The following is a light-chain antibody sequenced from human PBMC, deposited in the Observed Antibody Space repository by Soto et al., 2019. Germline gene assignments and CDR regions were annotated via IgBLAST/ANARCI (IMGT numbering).Light chain of an antibody. J-gene: IGKJ1*01. CDR2: AAS. Sequence: DIQMTQSPSSVSASIGDRVTITFRASQDIGRRLAWFQQKPGQAPKYLIQAASSLQGGVPSTFSGSGSGTDFTLTISSLQPEDFATYYCQQSYSTPMWTFGQGTKVDIK. V-gene: IGKV1-12*01. CDR3: QQSYSTPMWT. CDR1: QDIGRR.